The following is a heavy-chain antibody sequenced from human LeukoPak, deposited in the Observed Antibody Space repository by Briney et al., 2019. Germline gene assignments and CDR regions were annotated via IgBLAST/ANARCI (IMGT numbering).Heavy chain of an antibody. CDR1: GGTFSTYA. CDR2: IIPIFGTT. D-gene: IGHD3-22*01. V-gene: IGHV1-69*05. Sequence: SVKVSCKPSGGTFSTYAIHWVRQAPRQGLEWMGGIIPIFGTTNYAEKFQGRVTIRTGESSSTAYMELSSLRSEDTAVYYCARSSPHGYDDTSGYFDSWGQGTLVTVSS. J-gene: IGHJ4*02. CDR3: ARSSPHGYDDTSGYFDS.